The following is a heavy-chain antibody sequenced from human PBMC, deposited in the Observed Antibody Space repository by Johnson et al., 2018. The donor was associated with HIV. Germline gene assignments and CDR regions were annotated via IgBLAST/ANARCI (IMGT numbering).Heavy chain of an antibody. CDR1: GFTFRNFG. V-gene: IGHV3-30*19. CDR3: ARDWEGYAFDI. CDR2: IWDDGSNK. J-gene: IGHJ3*02. D-gene: IGHD1-26*01. Sequence: QVQLMESGGGVVQPGRSLRLSCAASGFTFRNFGMHWVRQAPGKGLEWVALIWDDGSNKYYADSVKGPFTISRDNSKNTIDLQMNRVRAKDTAVYYCARDWEGYAFDIWGQGTMVTVSS.